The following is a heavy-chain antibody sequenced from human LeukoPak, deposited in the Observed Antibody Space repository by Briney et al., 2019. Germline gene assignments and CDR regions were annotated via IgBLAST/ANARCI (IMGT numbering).Heavy chain of an antibody. CDR3: ARGNSGWFSIDY. D-gene: IGHD6-19*01. Sequence: SETLSLTCTVSGGSISNYYWSWIRQAAGKGLEWIGRIYSSGSTNYTPSLKSRVTMSVDTSKNQFSLNLNSLTAADTAVYYCARGNSGWFSIDYWGQGILVTVSS. CDR1: GGSISNYY. J-gene: IGHJ4*02. CDR2: IYSSGST. V-gene: IGHV4-4*07.